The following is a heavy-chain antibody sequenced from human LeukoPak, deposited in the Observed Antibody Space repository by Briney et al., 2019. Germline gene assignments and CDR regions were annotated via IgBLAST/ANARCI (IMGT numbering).Heavy chain of an antibody. CDR1: GGSFSGYY. Sequence: SETLSLTCAVYGGSFSGYYWSWIRQPPGKGLEWIGEINHSGSTNYNPSLKSRVTISVDTSKNQFSLKLSSVTAADTAVYYCARGGGKRLVDYWGQGTLVTVYS. CDR3: ARGGGKRLVDY. J-gene: IGHJ4*02. D-gene: IGHD3-16*01. V-gene: IGHV4-34*01. CDR2: INHSGST.